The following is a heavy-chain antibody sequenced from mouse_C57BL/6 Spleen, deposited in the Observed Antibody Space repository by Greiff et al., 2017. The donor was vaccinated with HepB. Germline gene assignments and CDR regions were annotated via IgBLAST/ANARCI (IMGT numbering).Heavy chain of an antibody. CDR2: IRSKSNNYAT. CDR3: VRHATGYFDY. D-gene: IGHD1-1*01. J-gene: IGHJ2*01. Sequence: EVKLMESGGGLVQPKGSLKLSCAASGFSFNTYAMNWVRQAPGKGLEWVARIRSKSNNYATYYADSVKDRFTISRDDSESMLYLQMNNLKTEDTAMYYCVRHATGYFDYWGQGTTLTVSS. V-gene: IGHV10-1*01. CDR1: GFSFNTYA.